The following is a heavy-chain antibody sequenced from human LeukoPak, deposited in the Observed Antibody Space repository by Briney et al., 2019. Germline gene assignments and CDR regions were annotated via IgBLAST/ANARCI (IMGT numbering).Heavy chain of an antibody. CDR2: IHTSGDT. Sequence: GGSLRLSCAASGLTGSHNYVSWVRQAPGKGLEWVSAIHTSGDTCYADSVKGRLTISRDTSKNTLYLQINSLRVEDTAVYYCIVFGNSNHWGQRTLVTVSS. V-gene: IGHV3-53*01. CDR1: GLTGSHNY. CDR3: IVFGNSNH. D-gene: IGHD4-23*01. J-gene: IGHJ5*02.